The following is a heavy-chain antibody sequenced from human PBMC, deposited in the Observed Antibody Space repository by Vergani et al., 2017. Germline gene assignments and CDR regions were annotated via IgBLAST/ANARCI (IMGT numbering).Heavy chain of an antibody. V-gene: IGHV3-23*03. J-gene: IGHJ4*02. CDR3: ARDPPGRGY. D-gene: IGHD2-15*01. CDR2: IYSGGST. CDR1: GFTFSSYA. Sequence: EVQLLESGGGLVQPGGSLRLSCAASGFTFSSYAMSWVRQAPGKGLEWVSVIYSGGSTYYADSVKGRFTISRDNSKNTLYLQMNSLRAEDTAVYYCARDPPGRGYWGQGTLVTVSS.